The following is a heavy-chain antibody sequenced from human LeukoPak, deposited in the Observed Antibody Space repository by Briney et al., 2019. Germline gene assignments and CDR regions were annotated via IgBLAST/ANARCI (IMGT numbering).Heavy chain of an antibody. V-gene: IGHV7-4-1*02. CDR2: INTNTGNP. CDR1: GYTFTSYG. D-gene: IGHD6-13*01. CDR3: AREYSSSSWYLAN. Sequence: GASVKVSCKASGYTFTSYGISWVRQAPGQGLEWMGWINTNTGNPTYAQGFTGRFVFSLDTSVSTAYLQISSLKAEDTAVYYCAREYSSSSWYLANWGQGTLVTVSS. J-gene: IGHJ4*02.